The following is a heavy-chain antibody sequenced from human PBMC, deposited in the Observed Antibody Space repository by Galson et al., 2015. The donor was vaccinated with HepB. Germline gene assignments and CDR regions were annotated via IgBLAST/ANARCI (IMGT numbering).Heavy chain of an antibody. Sequence: SVKVSCKASGYTFTSYGITWVRQGPGQGLEWMGWISAYTGKRHYAQNFQGRVTLTTETYTNTAYMELRSLQSDDTAMYYCARDVDYDYWSGQGWGGYYTIDVWGQGTTVIVSS. CDR2: ISAYTGKR. CDR1: GYTFTSYG. J-gene: IGHJ6*02. D-gene: IGHD3-3*01. V-gene: IGHV1-18*01. CDR3: ARDVDYDYWSGQGWGGYYTIDV.